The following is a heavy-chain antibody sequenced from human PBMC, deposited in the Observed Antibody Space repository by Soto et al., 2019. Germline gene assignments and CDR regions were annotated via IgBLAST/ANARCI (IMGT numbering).Heavy chain of an antibody. D-gene: IGHD3-3*01. Sequence: GGSLRLSCAAFGFTFSDYYMSWIRQAPGKGLEWVSYISSSGSTIYYADSVKGRFTISRDNAKNSLYLQMNSLRAEDTAVYYCARENTYYDFWSGYLKPPTVFDYWGQGTLVTVSS. CDR2: ISSSGSTI. J-gene: IGHJ4*02. CDR3: ARENTYYDFWSGYLKPPTVFDY. CDR1: GFTFSDYY. V-gene: IGHV3-11*01.